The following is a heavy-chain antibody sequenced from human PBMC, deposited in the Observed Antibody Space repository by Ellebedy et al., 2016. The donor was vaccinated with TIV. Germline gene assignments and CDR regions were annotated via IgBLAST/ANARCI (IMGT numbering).Heavy chain of an antibody. CDR3: VKVGTIYSYDLYYFDY. Sequence: ASVKVSCKASGGTFSSFSINWVRQAPGQGPEWMGGIIPIFGTTKYAQRFQDRVTFAADTLTSTAYMELSSLRSEDTAVYYCVKVGTIYSYDLYYFDYWGLGTLVTVSS. D-gene: IGHD5-18*01. CDR1: GGTFSSFS. J-gene: IGHJ4*02. CDR2: IIPIFGTT. V-gene: IGHV1-69*06.